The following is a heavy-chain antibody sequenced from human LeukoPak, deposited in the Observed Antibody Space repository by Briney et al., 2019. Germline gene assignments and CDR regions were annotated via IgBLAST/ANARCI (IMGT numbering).Heavy chain of an antibody. Sequence: PSETLSLTCTVSGGSISSYYWSWIRQPPGKGLEWIGYIYYSGSTNYNPSLKSRVTISVDTSKNQFSLKLSSVTAADTAVYYCARVDPGSGYYYYYYMDVWGKGTTVTVSS. D-gene: IGHD6-25*01. CDR3: ARVDPGSGYYYYYYMDV. CDR2: IYYSGST. J-gene: IGHJ6*03. CDR1: GGSISSYY. V-gene: IGHV4-59*01.